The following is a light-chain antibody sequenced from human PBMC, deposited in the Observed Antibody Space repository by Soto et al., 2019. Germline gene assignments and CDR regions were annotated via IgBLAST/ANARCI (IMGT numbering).Light chain of an antibody. CDR1: QSVSSSY. CDR3: QQYVSSPRT. V-gene: IGKV3-20*01. CDR2: GAS. Sequence: EIVLTQSPGTLSLSPGERATLSCRASQSVSSSYLAWYQQKPGQAPRLLIYGASSRATVIPDRFSGSGSGTDFTLTISRLEPEDFAVYYCQQYVSSPRTFGGGTKVEIK. J-gene: IGKJ4*01.